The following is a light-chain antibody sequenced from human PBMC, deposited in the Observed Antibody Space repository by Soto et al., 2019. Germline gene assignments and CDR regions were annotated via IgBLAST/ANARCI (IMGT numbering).Light chain of an antibody. CDR2: DVS. CDR3: SSYATSTTFV. CDR1: SSDVGGYNY. Sequence: QSALTQPASVSGSPGQSITVSCTGTSSDVGGYNYVSWYQQHPGKAPKRMIYDVSNRPSGVSNRFSGSRSGHTASLTISGLQAEDEADYYCSSYATSTTFVFGTGTKLTVL. J-gene: IGLJ1*01. V-gene: IGLV2-14*01.